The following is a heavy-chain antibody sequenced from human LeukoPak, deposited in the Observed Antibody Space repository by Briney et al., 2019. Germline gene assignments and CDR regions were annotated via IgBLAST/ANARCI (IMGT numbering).Heavy chain of an antibody. CDR2: IKQDGSEK. V-gene: IGHV3-7*01. CDR1: GFTFSNYW. D-gene: IGHD2-2*01. Sequence: PGGSLRLSCAASGFTFSNYWMSWVRQAPGKGLEWVAHIKQDGSEKYYMDSVKGRFTVSRDNGKNSVYLQLNSLRAEDMAVYYCARVHCTTISCWGALYFDYWGQGSLVIVSS. CDR3: ARVHCTTISCWGALYFDY. J-gene: IGHJ4*02.